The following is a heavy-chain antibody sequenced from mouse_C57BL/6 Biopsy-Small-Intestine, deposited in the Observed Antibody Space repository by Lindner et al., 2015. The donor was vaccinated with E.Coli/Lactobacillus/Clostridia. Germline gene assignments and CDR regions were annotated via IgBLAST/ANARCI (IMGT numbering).Heavy chain of an antibody. CDR1: GYTFTEYT. D-gene: IGHD2-1*01. CDR2: FYPGSDSI. Sequence: VQLQESGTELVKPGASVKLSCKASGYTFTEYTIHWVKQRSGQGLEWIGWFYPGSDSIKYNEKIKDKATLTADKSSNTVYMELSRLTSEDSAVYFCARHGEGIYYGNFFFDYWGQGTTLTVSS. V-gene: IGHV1-62-2*01. J-gene: IGHJ2*01. CDR3: ARHGEGIYYGNFFFDY.